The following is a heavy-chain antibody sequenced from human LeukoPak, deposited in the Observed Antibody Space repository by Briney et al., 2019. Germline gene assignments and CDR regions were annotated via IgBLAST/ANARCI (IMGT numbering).Heavy chain of an antibody. Sequence: PSETLSLTCTVSGGSISSGYYYCSWILEPPWMGLEWIGYIDYIGITYYNPSLKSRVTISVDTSKNQFFLKLSSVDAAETAVYYCARVESEIAPSHPYNWFDPWGQGTLVTVSS. D-gene: IGHD6-13*01. CDR3: ARVESEIAPSHPYNWFDP. CDR1: GGSISSGYYY. V-gene: IGHV4-30-4*01. CDR2: IDYIGIT. J-gene: IGHJ5*02.